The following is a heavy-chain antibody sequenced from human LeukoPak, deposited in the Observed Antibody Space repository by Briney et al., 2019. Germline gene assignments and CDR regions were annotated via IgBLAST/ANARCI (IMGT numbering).Heavy chain of an antibody. CDR2: MSYDGREI. V-gene: IGHV3-30*04. CDR1: EFRFSTYA. Sequence: GGSLRLSCVASEFRFSTYAMHWVRQAPGKGLEWVAVMSYDGREIYYADSVKGRFTISRDNSRNTLYLQMNYLRAEDTAVYYCARAPRGFGELSRHYYGMDVWGQGTTVTVSS. D-gene: IGHD3-10*01. CDR3: ARAPRGFGELSRHYYGMDV. J-gene: IGHJ6*02.